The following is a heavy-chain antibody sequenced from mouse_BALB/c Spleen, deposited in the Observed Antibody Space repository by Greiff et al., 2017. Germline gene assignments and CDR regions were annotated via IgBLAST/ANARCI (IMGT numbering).Heavy chain of an antibody. CDR1: GFSLTSYG. Sequence: QVQLKESGPGLVQPSQSLSITRTVSGFSLTSYGVHWVRQSPGKGLEWLGVIWSGGSTDYNAAFISRLSISKDNSKSQVFFKMNSLQTDDTARYYCARDPLLSNAMDYWGQGTSVTVSS. CDR2: IWSGGST. J-gene: IGHJ4*01. V-gene: IGHV2-2*01. CDR3: ARDPLLSNAMDY. D-gene: IGHD6-1*01.